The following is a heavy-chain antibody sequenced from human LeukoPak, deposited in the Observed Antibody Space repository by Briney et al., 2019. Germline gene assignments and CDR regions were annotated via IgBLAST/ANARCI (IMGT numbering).Heavy chain of an antibody. CDR2: IYYRGNT. CDR1: GGSINSGGYY. CDR3: AREDHDYFAMDV. V-gene: IGHV4-31*11. Sequence: SETLSLTCAVSGGSINSGGYYWSWIRQHPGKGLEWLGYIYYRGNTHYNSSLKSRVTISVDTSKNQFSLKLNSVTAADSAVYYCAREDHDYFAMDVWGQGTTVTVSS. J-gene: IGHJ6*02.